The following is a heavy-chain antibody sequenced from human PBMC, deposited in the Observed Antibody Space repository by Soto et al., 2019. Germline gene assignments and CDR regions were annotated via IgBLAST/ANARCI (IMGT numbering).Heavy chain of an antibody. V-gene: IGHV1-3*04. CDR1: GYTFTSYL. J-gene: IGHJ4*02. CDR2: INTGNGDT. CDR3: ASGNCGYVCYHDY. Sequence: QVQLVQSGAEVKKPGASVKVSCKPSGYTFTSYLIYWVRQAPGQRLEWMGWINTGNGDTKYSQKFQGRVTITRDTYASTAYMELSSLTSEDTAVYYCASGNCGYVCYHDYWGQGTLVTVSS. D-gene: IGHD2-21*01.